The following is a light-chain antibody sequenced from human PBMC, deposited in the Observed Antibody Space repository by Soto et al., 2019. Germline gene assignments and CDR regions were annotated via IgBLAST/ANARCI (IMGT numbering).Light chain of an antibody. CDR1: PSVTNF. CDR3: QQYGSSPWT. CDR2: GAF. V-gene: IGKV3-20*01. J-gene: IGKJ1*01. Sequence: EVVLTQAPATLSLSPVERATLSCMASPSVTNFLAWYQQKPGQAPRLLIYGAFNRATGIPARFSGSGSGTEFTLTISSLQSEDFAVYYCQQYGSSPWTFGQGTKVDIK.